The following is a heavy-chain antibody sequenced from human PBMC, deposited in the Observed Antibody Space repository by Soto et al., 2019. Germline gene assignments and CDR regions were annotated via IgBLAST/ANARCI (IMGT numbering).Heavy chain of an antibody. J-gene: IGHJ4*02. CDR2: ISSSSSYT. CDR3: ARGYYDSSGYTGFDY. Sequence: GGSLRLSCAASGFTFSDYYMSWIRQAPGKGLEWVSYISSSSSYTNYADSVKGRFTISRDNAKNSLYLQMNSLRAEDTAVYYCARGYYDSSGYTGFDYWGQGTLVTVSS. D-gene: IGHD3-22*01. V-gene: IGHV3-11*06. CDR1: GFTFSDYY.